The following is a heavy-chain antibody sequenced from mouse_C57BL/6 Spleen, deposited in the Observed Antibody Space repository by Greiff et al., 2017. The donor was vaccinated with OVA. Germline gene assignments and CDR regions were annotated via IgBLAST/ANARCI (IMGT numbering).Heavy chain of an antibody. J-gene: IGHJ2*01. CDR2: IDPETGGT. D-gene: IGHD2-1*01. Sequence: VQLQQSGAELVRPGASVTLSCKASGYTFTDYEMHWVKQTPVHGLEWIGAIDPETGGTAYNQKFKGKAILTADKSSSTAYMELRSLTSEDSAVYYCTRFFYGNGDYWGQGTTLTVSS. CDR3: TRFFYGNGDY. V-gene: IGHV1-15*01. CDR1: GYTFTDYE.